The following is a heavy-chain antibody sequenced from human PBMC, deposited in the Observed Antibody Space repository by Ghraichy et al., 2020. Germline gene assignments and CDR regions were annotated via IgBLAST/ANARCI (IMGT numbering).Heavy chain of an antibody. V-gene: IGHV4-39*01. Sequence: SETLSLTCAVSGGSISTNSYYWGWVRQPPGKGLEWIGSILSSGPTYYSPSLKSRVSISVDTSMNQFSLTMNSVTAADTAVYYCARHGTLGRGGGGRTFDSWGQGTLVTVSS. D-gene: IGHD1-26*01. CDR1: GGSISTNSYY. CDR3: ARHGTLGRGGGGRTFDS. CDR2: ILSSGPT. J-gene: IGHJ4*02.